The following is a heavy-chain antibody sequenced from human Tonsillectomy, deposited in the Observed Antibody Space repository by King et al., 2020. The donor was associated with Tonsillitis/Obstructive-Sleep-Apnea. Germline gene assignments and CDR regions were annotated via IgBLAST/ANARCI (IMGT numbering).Heavy chain of an antibody. J-gene: IGHJ4*02. CDR3: AKDRWAASEFDY. V-gene: IGHV3-30*18. D-gene: IGHD2-15*01. Sequence: VQLVESGGGVVQPGRSLILSCAASGFTFSNYGMHWVRQAPGKGLEWVAVISYDVSNKYYAYSVKGRFTISRDNSKNTLYLQMNSLRAEDTAVYYCAKDRWAASEFDYWGQGTLVTVSS. CDR2: ISYDVSNK. CDR1: GFTFSNYG.